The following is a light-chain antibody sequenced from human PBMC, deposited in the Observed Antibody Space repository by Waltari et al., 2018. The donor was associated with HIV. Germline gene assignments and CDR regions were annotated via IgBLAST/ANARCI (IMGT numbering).Light chain of an antibody. J-gene: IGLJ2*01. Sequence: QSVLTQPPSASGTPRQRVTTSCSRDTSNIGSTISNCDRQLPGTAPKLLIYSDNQRPSGVPDRFSWSKSGTSASLAISGLQSEDEVDYYCATWDDSLNGLVFGGGTKLTVL. CDR2: SDN. V-gene: IGLV1-44*01. CDR1: TSNIGSTI. CDR3: ATWDDSLNGLV.